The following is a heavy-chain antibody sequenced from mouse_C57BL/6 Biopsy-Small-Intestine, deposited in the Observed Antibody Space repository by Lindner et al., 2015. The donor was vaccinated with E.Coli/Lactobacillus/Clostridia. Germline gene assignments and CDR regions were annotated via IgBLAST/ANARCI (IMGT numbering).Heavy chain of an antibody. D-gene: IGHD4-1*02. Sequence: VQLQESGPELAKPGASVKLSCKASGYTFTNYDVNWVIQRPGQGLEWIGWIYPGNDNTQYNEKFRDKVTLTVDTSSNTAYLELHSLTSEDSAVYFCARWGLNWHFFDYWGQGTTLSVSS. CDR1: GYTFTNYD. V-gene: IGHV1-85*01. CDR3: ARWGLNWHFFDY. CDR2: IYPGNDNT. J-gene: IGHJ2*01.